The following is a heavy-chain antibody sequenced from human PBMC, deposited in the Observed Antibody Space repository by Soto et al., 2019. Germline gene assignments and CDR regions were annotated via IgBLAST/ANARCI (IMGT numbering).Heavy chain of an antibody. J-gene: IGHJ2*01. V-gene: IGHV3-30*18. CDR3: AKDQDHIAARPNWYFDL. CDR1: GFTFSSYG. CDR2: ISYDGSNK. D-gene: IGHD6-6*01. Sequence: QVQLVESGGGVVQPGRSLRLSCAASGFTFSSYGMHWVRQAPGKGLEWVAVISYDGSNKYYADSVKGRFTISRDNSKNTLYLQMNSLRAEDTAVYYCAKDQDHIAARPNWYFDLWGRGNLVTVSS.